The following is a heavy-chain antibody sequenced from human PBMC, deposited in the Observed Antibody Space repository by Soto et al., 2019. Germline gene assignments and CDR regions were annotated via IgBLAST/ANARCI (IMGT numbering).Heavy chain of an antibody. V-gene: IGHV3-21*01. D-gene: IGHD3-22*01. CDR1: GFTFSSYS. CDR2: ISSSSSYI. J-gene: IGHJ5*02. Sequence: GGSLRLSCAASGFTFSSYSMNWVRQAPGKGLEWVSSISSSSSYIYYADSVKGRFTISRDNAKNSLYLQMNSLRAEDTAVYYCARGKLSYDSSGYYSPWGQGTLVTVSS. CDR3: ARGKLSYDSSGYYSP.